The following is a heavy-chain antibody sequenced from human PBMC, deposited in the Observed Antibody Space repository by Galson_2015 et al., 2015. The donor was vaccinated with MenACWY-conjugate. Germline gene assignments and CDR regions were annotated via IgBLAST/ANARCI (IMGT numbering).Heavy chain of an antibody. J-gene: IGHJ5*02. D-gene: IGHD2-15*01. CDR3: AREPPPGYCSGGSCYPGNWFDP. Sequence: SLRLSCAASGFTFSSYWMHWVRQAPGKGLVWVSRINSDGSSTSYADSVKGRFTISRDNAKNTLYLQMNSLRAEDTAVYYCAREPPPGYCSGGSCYPGNWFDPWGQGTLVTVSS. CDR2: INSDGSST. CDR1: GFTFSSYW. V-gene: IGHV3-74*01.